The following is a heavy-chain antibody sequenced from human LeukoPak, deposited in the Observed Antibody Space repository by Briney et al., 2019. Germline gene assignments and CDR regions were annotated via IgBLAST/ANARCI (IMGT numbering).Heavy chain of an antibody. J-gene: IGHJ4*02. CDR1: GGSISSYY. Sequence: SETLSLTCTVSGGSISSYYWSWIRQPPGKGLEWIGYIYYSGSTNYNPSLKSRVTISVDTSKNQFSLKLSSVTAADTAVYYCARGQGWLQLPFDYWGQGTLVTVSS. D-gene: IGHD5-24*01. CDR2: IYYSGST. V-gene: IGHV4-59*01. CDR3: ARGQGWLQLPFDY.